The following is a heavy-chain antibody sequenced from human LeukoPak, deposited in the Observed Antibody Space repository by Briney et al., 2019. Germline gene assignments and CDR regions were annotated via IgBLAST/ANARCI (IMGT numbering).Heavy chain of an antibody. Sequence: PGGTLRLSCAASGLTFRRYGMTWVRQAPGKGLEWVSAISGSGGSTYYGDSVKGRFTISRDNSKNTLYLQMNSLRVEDTAVYYCAKDALYYYDSSGYGGGDYWGQGTLVTVSS. J-gene: IGHJ4*02. CDR3: AKDALYYYDSSGYGGGDY. V-gene: IGHV3-23*01. CDR2: ISGSGGST. D-gene: IGHD3-22*01. CDR1: GLTFRRYG.